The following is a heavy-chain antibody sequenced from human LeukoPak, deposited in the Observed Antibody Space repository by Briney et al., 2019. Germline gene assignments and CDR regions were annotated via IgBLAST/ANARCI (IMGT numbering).Heavy chain of an antibody. CDR2: IYYSGST. J-gene: IGHJ4*02. D-gene: IGHD4-23*01. V-gene: IGHV4-59*08. Sequence: PSETLSLTCTVSGGSISSYYWSWIRQPPGKGLEWIGYIYYSGSTNYNPSLKSRVTISVDTSKNQFSLKLGSVTAADTAVYYCARSRGGRIFWGQGTLVTVSS. CDR3: ARSRGGRIF. CDR1: GGSISSYY.